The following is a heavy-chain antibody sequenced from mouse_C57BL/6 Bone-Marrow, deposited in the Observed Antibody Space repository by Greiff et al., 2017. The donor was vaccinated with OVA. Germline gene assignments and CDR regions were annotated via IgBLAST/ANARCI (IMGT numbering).Heavy chain of an antibody. CDR2: IRNKANNHAT. Sequence: EVQLQESGGGLVQPGGSMKLSCAASGFTFSDAWMDWVRQSPEKGLEWVAEIRNKANNHATYYAESVKGRFTISRDDSKSSVYLQMNSLRAEDTGIYYGTRPSYGRSPSFYFDVWGTGTTVTVSS. V-gene: IGHV6-6*01. CDR1: GFTFSDAW. CDR3: TRPSYGRSPSFYFDV. J-gene: IGHJ1*03. D-gene: IGHD1-1*01.